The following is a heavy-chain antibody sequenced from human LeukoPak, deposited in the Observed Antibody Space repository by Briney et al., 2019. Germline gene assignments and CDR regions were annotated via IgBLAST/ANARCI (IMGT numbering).Heavy chain of an antibody. CDR3: ARDSGTTGEVKFDP. V-gene: IGHV4-4*02. CDR2: IYYSGST. CDR1: GGSISSPNW. J-gene: IGHJ5*02. Sequence: PSGTLSLTCAVSGGSISSPNWWSWVRQPPGKGLEWIGYIYYSGSTNHNPSLKSRVTISVDTSKNQFSLKLSSVTAADTAVYYCARDSGTTGEVKFDPWGQGTLVTVSS. D-gene: IGHD3-10*01.